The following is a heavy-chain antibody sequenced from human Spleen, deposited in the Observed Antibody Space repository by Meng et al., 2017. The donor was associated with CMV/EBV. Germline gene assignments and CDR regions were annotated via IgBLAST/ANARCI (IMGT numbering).Heavy chain of an antibody. D-gene: IGHD3/OR15-3a*01. CDR3: ARRVGGLDV. CDR2: IIPIFGTA. Sequence: SVKVSCKASGGTFSSYAISWVRQAPGQGLEWMGGIIPIFGTANYPQQFQGRVTITTDESTSTAYMELRSLRSDDTALYYCARRVGGLDVWGQGTLVTVSS. CDR1: GGTFSSYA. J-gene: IGHJ4*02. V-gene: IGHV1-69*05.